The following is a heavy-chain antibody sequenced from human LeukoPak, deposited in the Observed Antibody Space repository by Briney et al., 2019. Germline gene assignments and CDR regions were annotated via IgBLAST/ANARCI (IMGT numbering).Heavy chain of an antibody. CDR1: GFTVSSNY. Sequence: GGSLRLSCAASGFTVSSNYMSWVRQAPGKGLEWVSVIYSGGSTYYADSVKGRFTISRDNSKNTLYLQMNSLRAEDTAVYYCVTSKGYYDSSGFDYWGQGTLVTVSS. D-gene: IGHD3-22*01. V-gene: IGHV3-53*01. CDR2: IYSGGST. J-gene: IGHJ4*02. CDR3: VTSKGYYDSSGFDY.